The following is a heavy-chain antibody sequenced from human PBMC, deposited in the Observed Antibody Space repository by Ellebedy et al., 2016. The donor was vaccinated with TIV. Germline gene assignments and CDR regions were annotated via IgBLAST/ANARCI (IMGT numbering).Heavy chain of an antibody. D-gene: IGHD6-19*01. CDR3: ARDLDKSSGWYGGAAY. V-gene: IGHV3-23*01. CDR1: GFTFSSYA. J-gene: IGHJ4*02. CDR2: VSGSGGST. Sequence: PGGSLRLSCAASGFTFSSYAMNWVRQAPGKGLEWVSAVSGSGGSTYYADSVKGRFTISRDNSKNTLFLQMNSLRAEDTAVYYCARDLDKSSGWYGGAAYWGQGTLVTVSS.